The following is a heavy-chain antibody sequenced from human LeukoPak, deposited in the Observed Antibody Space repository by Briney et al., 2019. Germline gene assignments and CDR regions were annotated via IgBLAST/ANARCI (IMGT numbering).Heavy chain of an antibody. CDR3: ARGYSLRGAFDI. CDR2: IKQDGSEK. V-gene: IGHV3-7*01. J-gene: IGHJ3*02. Sequence: GGSLRLSCAASGFTFSTYWMTWVRQAPGKGLEWVANIKQDGSEKYYVDSVKGRFTISRDNAKNSLYLQMNSLRVEDTAVYYCARGYSLRGAFDIWGQGTMVTVSS. CDR1: GFTFSTYW. D-gene: IGHD2-21*01.